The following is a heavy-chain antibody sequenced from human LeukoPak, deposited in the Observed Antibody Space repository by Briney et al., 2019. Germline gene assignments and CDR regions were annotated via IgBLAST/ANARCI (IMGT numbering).Heavy chain of an antibody. J-gene: IGHJ5*02. CDR2: IYYSGST. V-gene: IGHV4-39*07. D-gene: IGHD3-3*01. CDR1: GGSISSSSYY. CDR3: ARVWMKNWFDP. Sequence: SETLSLTCTVSGGSISSSSYYWGWIRQPPGKGLEWIGSIYYSGSTYYNPSLKSRVTISVDTSKNQFSLKLSSVTAADTAVYYCARVWMKNWFDPWGQGTLVTVSS.